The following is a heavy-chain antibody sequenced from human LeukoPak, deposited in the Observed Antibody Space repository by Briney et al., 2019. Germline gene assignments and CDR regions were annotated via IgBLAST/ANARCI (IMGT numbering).Heavy chain of an antibody. CDR3: PKDYVGYS. J-gene: IGHJ3*01. D-gene: IGHD3-16*01. CDR2: ISSSGDYT. Sequence: GRSLRPSCAASGFIFNKYGMSWVHQAPGKGLDWVSAISSSGDYTYYADSVKGRFTISRDNSKNTTYLQMTSLRAEDTDLYYCPKDYVGYSWGQGTMVTVSS. CDR1: GFIFNKYG. V-gene: IGHV3-23*01.